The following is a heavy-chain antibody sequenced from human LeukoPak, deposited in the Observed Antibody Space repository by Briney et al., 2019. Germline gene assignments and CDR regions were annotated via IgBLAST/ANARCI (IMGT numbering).Heavy chain of an antibody. J-gene: IGHJ4*02. CDR1: GGSFSGYY. CDR3: ARRPRSSGSDDGPSGLDS. V-gene: IGHV4-34*01. Sequence: SETLSLTCAVYGGSFSGYYWSWIRQPPGKGLEWIGESNHGGSTKYNPSLKSRVTISVDTSKNQFSLRLSSVTAADTAVYYCARRPRSSGSDDGPSGLDSWGQGTLVTVSS. D-gene: IGHD3-22*01. CDR2: SNHGGST.